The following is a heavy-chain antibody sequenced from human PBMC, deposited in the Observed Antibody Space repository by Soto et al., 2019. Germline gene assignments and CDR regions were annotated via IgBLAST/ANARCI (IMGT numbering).Heavy chain of an antibody. V-gene: IGHV3-53*02. D-gene: IGHD1-26*01. CDR1: GFAVSSSY. CDR2: IYGDGGT. Sequence: EVQLVETGGGLIQPGGSLRLSCAASGFAVSSSYMSWVRQAPGKGLEWVSNIYGDGGTYYADSVKGRFTISRDNHKNTLYLHMNSLRAEDAAVYYCASSSKALVRGVYVGSPDYWGQGTLVTAAS. CDR3: ASSSKALVRGVYVGSPDY. J-gene: IGHJ4*02.